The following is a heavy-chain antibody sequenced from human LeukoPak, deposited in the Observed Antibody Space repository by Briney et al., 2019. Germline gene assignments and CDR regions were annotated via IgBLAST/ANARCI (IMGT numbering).Heavy chain of an antibody. Sequence: ASVKVSCKASGYTFTSYAMHWVRQPPAQRLEGMGWINAGNGNTKYSQKFQGRVTITRDTSASTAYMELSSLRSEDTAVYYCARDGDVDTAMVTNWFDPWGQGTLVTVSS. J-gene: IGHJ5*02. CDR1: GYTFTSYA. D-gene: IGHD5-18*01. CDR2: INAGNGNT. V-gene: IGHV1-3*01. CDR3: ARDGDVDTAMVTNWFDP.